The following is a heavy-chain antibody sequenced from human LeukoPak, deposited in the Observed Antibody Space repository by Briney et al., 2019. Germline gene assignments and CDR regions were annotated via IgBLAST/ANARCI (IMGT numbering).Heavy chain of an antibody. J-gene: IGHJ4*02. D-gene: IGHD4-17*01. CDR2: ISSSSSTI. Sequence: GGSLRLSCAASGFTFSSYSMNWVREAPGKGLEWVSYISSSSSTIYYADSVKGRFTISRDNAKNSLYLRMNSLRAEDTAVYYCARRTVYGDYVFDYWGQGTLVTVSS. CDR1: GFTFSSYS. V-gene: IGHV3-48*01. CDR3: ARRTVYGDYVFDY.